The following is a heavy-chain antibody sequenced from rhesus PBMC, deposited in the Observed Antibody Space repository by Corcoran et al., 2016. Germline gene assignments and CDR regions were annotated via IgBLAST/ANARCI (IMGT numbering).Heavy chain of an antibody. V-gene: IGHV4-122*02. CDR1: GGSISSGYYS. CDR3: ARGGTMNTLFRY. Sequence: QVQLQESGPGLVKPSETLSLTCAVSGGSISSGYYSWRWIRQPPGKGLEWIGYITDSGRTSYNPSLKSRVTISRDTSKNQFSLKLSSVTAADTAVYYCARGGTMNTLFRYWGQGVLVTVSS. CDR2: ITDSGRT. D-gene: IGHD1-14*01. J-gene: IGHJ4*01.